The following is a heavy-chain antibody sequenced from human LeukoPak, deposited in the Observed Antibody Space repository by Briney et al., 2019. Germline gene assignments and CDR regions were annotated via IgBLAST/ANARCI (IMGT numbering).Heavy chain of an antibody. CDR2: IVPIFGKT. D-gene: IGHD2-2*01. CDR1: GGSFSSNI. Sequence: SVKVSCKASGGSFSSNIIGWVRQAPGQGLEWMGGIVPIFGKTKYAQKFQGRVTITTDESSSTAYMELNSLRSDDTAIYYCARGWGIPAPISWFDPWGQGTLVTVSS. J-gene: IGHJ5*02. CDR3: ARGWGIPAPISWFDP. V-gene: IGHV1-69*05.